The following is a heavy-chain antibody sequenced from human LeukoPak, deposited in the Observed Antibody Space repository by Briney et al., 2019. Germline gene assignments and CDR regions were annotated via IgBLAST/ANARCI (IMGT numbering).Heavy chain of an antibody. V-gene: IGHV4-39*07. J-gene: IGHJ4*02. CDR3: ARDLEGATAYYYDSSGYFRDY. CDR1: GGSISSSSYY. CDR2: IYYSGST. D-gene: IGHD3-22*01. Sequence: SETLSLTCTVSGGSISSSSYYWGWIRQPPGKGLEWIGSIYYSGSTYYNPSLKSRVTISVDTSKNQFSLKLSSVTAADTAVYYCARDLEGATAYYYDSSGYFRDYWGQGTLVTVSS.